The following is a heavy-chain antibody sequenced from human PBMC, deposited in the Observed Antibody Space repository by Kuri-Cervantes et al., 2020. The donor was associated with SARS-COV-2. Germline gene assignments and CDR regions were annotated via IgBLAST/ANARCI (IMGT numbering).Heavy chain of an antibody. Sequence: GSLRLSCTVSGGSISSYYWSWIRQPPGKGLEWIGYIYYSGSTNYNPSLKSRVTISVDRSKNQFSLKLSSVTAADTAVYYCARDAERWGSGADAFDIWGQGTLVTVSS. CDR1: GGSISSYY. D-gene: IGHD2-21*01. V-gene: IGHV4-59*12. CDR2: IYYSGST. CDR3: ARDAERWGSGADAFDI. J-gene: IGHJ3*02.